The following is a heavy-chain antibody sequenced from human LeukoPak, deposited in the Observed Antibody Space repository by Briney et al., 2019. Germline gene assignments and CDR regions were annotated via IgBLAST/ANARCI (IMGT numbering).Heavy chain of an antibody. CDR2: IYPGDSDT. J-gene: IGHJ6*02. Sequence: KCGESLKISCKGSGYSFTSYWIGWVRPMPGKGLEWMGIIYPGDSDTRYSPSFQGQVTISADKSISTAYLQWSSLKASDTAMYYCARNRYYDSSGYYYYYGMDVWGQGTTVTVSS. V-gene: IGHV5-51*01. CDR3: ARNRYYDSSGYYYYYGMDV. CDR1: GYSFTSYW. D-gene: IGHD3-22*01.